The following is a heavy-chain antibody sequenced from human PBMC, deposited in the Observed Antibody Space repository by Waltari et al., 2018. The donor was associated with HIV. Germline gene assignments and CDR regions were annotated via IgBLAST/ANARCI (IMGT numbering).Heavy chain of an antibody. J-gene: IGHJ3*02. Sequence: EVQLVEAGGGLVQPGGSLRLSCAVSGFTFSNHYMDWVRQAQGKGLEWVGRTRNKANSYTTEYAASVKGRFTISRDDSKNSLYLQMNSLKTEDTAVYYCAREEANDWELRAFDIWGQGTMVTVSS. D-gene: IGHD1-26*01. CDR3: AREEANDWELRAFDI. CDR2: TRNKANSYTT. V-gene: IGHV3-72*01. CDR1: GFTFSNHY.